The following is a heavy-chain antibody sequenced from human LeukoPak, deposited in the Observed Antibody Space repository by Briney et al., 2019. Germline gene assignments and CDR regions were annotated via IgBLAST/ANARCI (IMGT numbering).Heavy chain of an antibody. CDR3: TREIRSFDWLLARGYFDY. Sequence: GASVKVSCKASGYTFSSYSIHWVRQAPGQGLEWMGIITPSGGSTSYAQKFQGRITMTRDMSTSTVYMELSSLRSEDTAVYYCTREIRSFDWLLARGYFDYWGQGTLVTVSS. CDR2: ITPSGGST. J-gene: IGHJ4*02. CDR1: GYTFSSYS. D-gene: IGHD3-9*01. V-gene: IGHV1-46*01.